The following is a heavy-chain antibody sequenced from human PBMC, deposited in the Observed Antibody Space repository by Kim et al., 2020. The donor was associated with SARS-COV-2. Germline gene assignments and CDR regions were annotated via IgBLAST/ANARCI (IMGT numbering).Heavy chain of an antibody. D-gene: IGHD2-15*01. CDR1: GITFSSGW. CDR2: IKSNTAGGTT. J-gene: IGHJ4*02. Sequence: GGSLRLSCTAAGITFSSGWMSWVRQAPGRGLEWVGRIKSNTAGGTTDLAAPVKGRFTISRDDSKNTFYVLMNTLKTEDTAVYYCTTADRSILDYWGQGTLVTVSS. CDR3: TTADRSILDY. V-gene: IGHV3-15*05.